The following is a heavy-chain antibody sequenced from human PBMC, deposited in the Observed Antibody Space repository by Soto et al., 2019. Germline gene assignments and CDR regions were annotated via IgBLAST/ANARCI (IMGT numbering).Heavy chain of an antibody. Sequence: SETLSLTCTVSGGSISSGDYYWSWIRQPPGKGLEWIGYIYYSGSTYYNPSLKSRVTISVDTSKNQFSLKLSSVTAADTAVYYCAREVTMMGAKTHWGQGTLVTVSS. CDR3: AREVTMMGAKTH. J-gene: IGHJ4*02. D-gene: IGHD3-22*01. CDR2: IYYSGST. CDR1: GGSISSGDYY. V-gene: IGHV4-30-4*01.